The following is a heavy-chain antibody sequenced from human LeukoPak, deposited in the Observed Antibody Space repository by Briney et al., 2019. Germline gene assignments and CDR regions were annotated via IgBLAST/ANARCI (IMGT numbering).Heavy chain of an antibody. J-gene: IGHJ4*02. CDR2: VSGSGTTT. V-gene: IGHV3-23*01. D-gene: IGHD6-6*01. CDR1: GFTFGNYA. Sequence: GGSLRLSCAASGFTFGNYAMSWVRQAPGKGLEWVSGVSGSGTTTYYADSVKGRFTISRDNSKNTLFLQMNSLRAEDTAVYYCAKGTYSSSPRDYWGQGTLVTVSS. CDR3: AKGTYSSSPRDY.